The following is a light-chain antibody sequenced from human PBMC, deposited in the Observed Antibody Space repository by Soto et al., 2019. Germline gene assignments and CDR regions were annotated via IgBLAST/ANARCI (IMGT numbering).Light chain of an antibody. J-gene: IGKJ5*01. CDR3: SHYGTSVPYT. V-gene: IGKV3-20*01. Sequence: EIVMTQSPATLSVSPAEIASLSCRASQSVSSNLAWYQQKVGQAPRLLLYGASTRATGIPDRFSGSGSGTDFTLTITRLEPEDFAVYYCSHYGTSVPYTFGQGTRLEIK. CDR1: QSVSSN. CDR2: GAS.